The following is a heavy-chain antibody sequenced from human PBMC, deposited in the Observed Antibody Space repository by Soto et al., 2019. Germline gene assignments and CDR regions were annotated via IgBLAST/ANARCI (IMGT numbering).Heavy chain of an antibody. CDR3: AVDSSGYFVSGGSPVNDYFQD. J-gene: IGHJ1*01. CDR2: ISAYTGNS. Sequence: QVQLVQSGAEVKEPGASVKVSCKASGYTFTSYAINWVRQAPGQGLEWMGWISAYTGNSNYTQNRQGRVTMTAATSTSTDYMGLRSLRSDDTAFYYCAVDSSGYFVSGGSPVNDYFQDWGQGTLVTVSS. V-gene: IGHV1-18*01. D-gene: IGHD3-22*01. CDR1: GYTFTSYA.